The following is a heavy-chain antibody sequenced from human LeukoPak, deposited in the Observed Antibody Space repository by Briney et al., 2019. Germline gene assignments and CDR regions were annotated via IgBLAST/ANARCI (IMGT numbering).Heavy chain of an antibody. D-gene: IGHD2-2*01. Sequence: SETLSLTCTVSGYSISSGYYWGWRRQPPGKGLEWSGSIYHSGSTYYNPSLKIRVTISVDTSKNQFSLKLSSVTAADTAVYYCARVGSSTTYYYYMDVWGKGTTVTVSS. V-gene: IGHV4-38-2*02. CDR3: ARVGSSTTYYYYMDV. CDR1: GYSISSGYY. J-gene: IGHJ6*03. CDR2: IYHSGST.